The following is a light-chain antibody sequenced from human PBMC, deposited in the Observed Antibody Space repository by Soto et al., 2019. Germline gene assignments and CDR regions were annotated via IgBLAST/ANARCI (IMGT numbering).Light chain of an antibody. CDR3: QQYGTSPKT. J-gene: IGKJ1*01. CDR1: QSITSGY. Sequence: EIVLTQSPGTLSLSPGERATLSCRASQSITSGYLAWYQHKPGQAPRLLIYGASGRTTGTPDRFSGRGSGTDFTLTISRLEPEDFAVYYCQQYGTSPKTFGQGTQVDIK. CDR2: GAS. V-gene: IGKV3-20*01.